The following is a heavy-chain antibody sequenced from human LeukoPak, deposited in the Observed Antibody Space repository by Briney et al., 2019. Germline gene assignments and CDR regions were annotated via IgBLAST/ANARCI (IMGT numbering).Heavy chain of an antibody. J-gene: IGHJ4*02. Sequence: GGSLRLSCAASGFIFNIYWMHWVRQAPGKGLVWVSRINSDGGSRNYADSVKGRFTISRDNAKNTLYLQMNSLRAEDTAVYYCASASSHRIAAGGDYWGQGTLVTVSS. V-gene: IGHV3-74*01. D-gene: IGHD6-13*01. CDR1: GFIFNIYW. CDR3: ASASSHRIAAGGDY. CDR2: INSDGGSR.